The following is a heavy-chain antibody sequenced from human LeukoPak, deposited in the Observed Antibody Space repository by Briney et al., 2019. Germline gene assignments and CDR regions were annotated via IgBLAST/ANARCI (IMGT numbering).Heavy chain of an antibody. CDR3: AKRVGATSYFDY. Sequence: PGGSLRLSCAASGFTFSSYAMSWVRQAPGKGLEWVSAISGSGGSTYYADPVKGRFTISRDNSKNTLYLQMNSLRAEDTAAYYCAKRVGATSYFDYWGQGTLVTVSS. D-gene: IGHD1-26*01. CDR1: GFTFSSYA. J-gene: IGHJ4*02. V-gene: IGHV3-23*01. CDR2: ISGSGGST.